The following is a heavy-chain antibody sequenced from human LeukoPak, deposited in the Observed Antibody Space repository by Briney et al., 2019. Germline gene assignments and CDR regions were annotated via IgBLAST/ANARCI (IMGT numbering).Heavy chain of an antibody. J-gene: IGHJ4*02. V-gene: IGHV1-46*01. CDR3: ARDTGGGYFDWFQIDY. D-gene: IGHD3-9*01. CDR2: INPSGGST. CDR1: GYTLTSYY. Sequence: ASVKVSCKASGYTLTSYYMHWVRQAPGQGLEWMGIINPSGGSTSYAQKFQGRVTMTRDTSTSTVYMELSSLRSEDTAVYYCARDTGGGYFDWFQIDYWGQGTLVTVSS.